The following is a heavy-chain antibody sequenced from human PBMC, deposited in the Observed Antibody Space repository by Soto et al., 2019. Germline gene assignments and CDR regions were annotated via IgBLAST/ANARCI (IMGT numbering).Heavy chain of an antibody. V-gene: IGHV1-69*02. CDR3: ASPQRRSVSYYPSYYYYYMDV. J-gene: IGHJ6*03. D-gene: IGHD3-10*01. CDR2: IISILGIA. Sequence: QVQLVQSGAEVKKPGSSVKVSCKASGGTFSSYTISWVRQAPGQGLEWMGRIISILGIANYAQKFQGRVTITADKSTSTAYMELSSLRSEDTAVYYCASPQRRSVSYYPSYYYYYMDVWGKGTTVTVSS. CDR1: GGTFSSYT.